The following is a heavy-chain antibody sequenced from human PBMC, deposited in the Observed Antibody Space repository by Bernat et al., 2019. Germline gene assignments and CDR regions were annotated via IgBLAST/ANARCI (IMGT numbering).Heavy chain of an antibody. CDR1: GFTIGDTW. D-gene: IGHD5-18*01. V-gene: IGHV3-15*07. CDR3: TADVADSSGPSNDY. CDR2: MKTKIERGAT. J-gene: IGHJ4*02. Sequence: EVQLVESGGGLVKPGGSLTLSCAASGFTIGDTWMNWVRQAPGKGLEWVGRMKTKIERGATEYDAPVKGRFTISRDDSKNKLYLQMNSLKTEDTAVYYCTADVADSSGPSNDYWGQGALVTVSS.